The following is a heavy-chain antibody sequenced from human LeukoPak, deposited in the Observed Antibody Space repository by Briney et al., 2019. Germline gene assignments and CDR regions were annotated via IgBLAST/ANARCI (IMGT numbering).Heavy chain of an antibody. D-gene: IGHD5-18*01. CDR1: GFTFSSYA. J-gene: IGHJ4*02. CDR2: ISGSGGST. Sequence: SGGSLRLSCAASGFTFSSYAMSWVRQAPGKGLEWVSAISGSGGSTYYADSVKGRFTISRDNSKNTLYLQMNSLRNEDTAVYFCAKDLSGGYHSYYFDFWGQGTPVTVSS. V-gene: IGHV3-23*01. CDR3: AKDLSGGYHSYYFDF.